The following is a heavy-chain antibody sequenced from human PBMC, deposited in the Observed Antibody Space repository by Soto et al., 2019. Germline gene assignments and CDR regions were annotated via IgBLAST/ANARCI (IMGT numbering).Heavy chain of an antibody. CDR3: ARETEYSNGWTNCFDP. CDR1: GFTFSTDT. D-gene: IGHD6-6*01. V-gene: IGHV3-21*01. Sequence: PGRSLRLSCAASGFTFSTDTMNWVRQAPGKALEWVSSITSSDYISYADSVKGRLTISRDNAKNSLFLQMNSLRDDDTAVYYCARETEYSNGWTNCFDPCGQGT. J-gene: IGHJ5*02. CDR2: ITSSDYI.